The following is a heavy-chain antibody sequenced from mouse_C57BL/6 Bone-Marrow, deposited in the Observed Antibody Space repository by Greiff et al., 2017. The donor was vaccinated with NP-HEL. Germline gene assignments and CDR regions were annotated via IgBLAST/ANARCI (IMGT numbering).Heavy chain of an antibody. CDR2: ISNGGGST. Sequence: EVLLVESGGGLVQPGGSLKLSCAASGFTFSDYYMYWVRQTPEKRLEWVAYISNGGGSTYYPDTLKGRSTISRDNAKNTLYLQMSRLKSEDTAMYYCAGHYYGSYAMDYWGQGTSVTVSS. CDR1: GFTFSDYY. V-gene: IGHV5-12*01. D-gene: IGHD1-1*01. J-gene: IGHJ4*01. CDR3: AGHYYGSYAMDY.